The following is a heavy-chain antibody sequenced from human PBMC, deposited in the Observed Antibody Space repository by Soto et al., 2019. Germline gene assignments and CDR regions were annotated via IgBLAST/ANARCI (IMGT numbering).Heavy chain of an antibody. CDR1: GGSFSGYY. Sequence: SETLSLTCAVYGGSFSGYYWSWIRQPPGKGLEWIGEINHSGSTNYNPSLKSRVTISVDTSKNQFSLKLSSVTAADTAVYYCARGRRGYSSSWFLDNWFDPWGQGTLVTVPS. CDR3: ARGRRGYSSSWFLDNWFDP. J-gene: IGHJ5*02. D-gene: IGHD6-13*01. V-gene: IGHV4-34*01. CDR2: INHSGST.